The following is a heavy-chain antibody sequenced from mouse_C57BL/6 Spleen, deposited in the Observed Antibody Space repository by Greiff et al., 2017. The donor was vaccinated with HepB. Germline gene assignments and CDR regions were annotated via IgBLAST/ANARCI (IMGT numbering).Heavy chain of an antibody. D-gene: IGHD4-1*01. CDR3: ARKDWDWYFDV. Sequence: DVQLVESGGGLVKPGGSLKLSCAASGFTFSDYGMHWVRQAPEKGLEWVAYISSGSSTIYYADTVKGRFTISRDNAKNTLFLQMTSLRSEDTAMYYCARKDWDWYFDVWGTGTTVTVSS. CDR2: ISSGSSTI. CDR1: GFTFSDYG. J-gene: IGHJ1*03. V-gene: IGHV5-17*01.